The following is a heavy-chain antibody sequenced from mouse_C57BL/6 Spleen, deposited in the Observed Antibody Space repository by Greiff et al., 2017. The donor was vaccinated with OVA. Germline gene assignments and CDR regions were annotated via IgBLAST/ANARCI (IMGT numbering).Heavy chain of an antibody. CDR3: ARDRRDYAMDY. J-gene: IGHJ4*01. Sequence: QVQLQQPGAELVGPGSSVKLSCKASGYTFTSYWMHWVKQRPIQGLEWIGNIDPSDSETHYNQKFKDKATLTVDKSSSTAYMQLSSLTSEDSAVYYCARDRRDYAMDYWGQGTSVTVSS. V-gene: IGHV1-52*01. CDR1: GYTFTSYW. CDR2: IDPSDSET.